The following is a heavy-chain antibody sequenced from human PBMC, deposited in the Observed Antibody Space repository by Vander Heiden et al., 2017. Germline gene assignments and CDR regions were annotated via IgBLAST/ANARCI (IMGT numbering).Heavy chain of an antibody. CDR2: INPPNRET. V-gene: IGHV1-2*06. CDR3: AKDRGATLIADF. CDR1: GYTFTHSS. D-gene: IGHD3-10*01. J-gene: IGHJ4*02. Sequence: QVQLVQSGAEVKDPGASVRVSCKASGYTFTHSSPHWIRQAPGQRLEWMGRINPPNRETNYARRFQGRVTMTADTSISTAYMELSRLTPDDTAVYYCAKDRGATLIADFWGQGTLVTVSS.